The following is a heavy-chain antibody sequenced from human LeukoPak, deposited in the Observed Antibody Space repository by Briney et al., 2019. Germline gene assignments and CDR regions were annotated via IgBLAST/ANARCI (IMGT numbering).Heavy chain of an antibody. CDR1: GFTVSSNY. D-gene: IGHD1-26*01. Sequence: GGSLRLSCAASGFTVSSNYMNWVRQAPGKGLEWVSVIYSGGRTYYADSVKGRFTLSRDNSKNTLYLHMNSLRAEDTAVYYCARGNSGTSYVEYYYGMDVWGQGTTVTVSS. J-gene: IGHJ6*02. CDR3: ARGNSGTSYVEYYYGMDV. V-gene: IGHV3-53*01. CDR2: IYSGGRT.